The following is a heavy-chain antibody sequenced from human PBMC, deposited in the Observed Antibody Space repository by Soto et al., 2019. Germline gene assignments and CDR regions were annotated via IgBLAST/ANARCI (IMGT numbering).Heavy chain of an antibody. J-gene: IGHJ4*02. V-gene: IGHV1-46*03. Sequence: ASVKVSCKASGYTFTSYYMHWVRQAPGQGLEWMGIINPSGGSISYAQKFQGRVTMTRDTSTSTVYMELSSLRSEDTAVYYCAREYYYDSSGPRMYYFDYWGQGTLVTVSS. CDR3: AREYYYDSSGPRMYYFDY. D-gene: IGHD3-22*01. CDR1: GYTFTSYY. CDR2: INPSGGSI.